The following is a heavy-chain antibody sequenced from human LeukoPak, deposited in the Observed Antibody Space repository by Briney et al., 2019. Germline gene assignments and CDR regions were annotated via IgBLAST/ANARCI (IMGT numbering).Heavy chain of an antibody. D-gene: IGHD1-1*01. CDR3: AKVVGYNRIDS. V-gene: IGHV3-23*01. CDR1: GFTFSSYA. Sequence: GGSLRLSCAASGFTFSSYAMSWVRQAPGKGLEWVSTINNSGSSTYYADSVKGRFTISRDNSKNTLYLQMNSLRAEDTAVYYCAKVVGYNRIDSWGQGTLVTVSS. J-gene: IGHJ4*02. CDR2: INNSGSST.